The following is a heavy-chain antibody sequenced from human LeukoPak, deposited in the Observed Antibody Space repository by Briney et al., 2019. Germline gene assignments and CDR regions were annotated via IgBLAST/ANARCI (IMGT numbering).Heavy chain of an antibody. V-gene: IGHV3-33*01. Sequence: GGSLRLSCAASGFTFSSYGMHWVRQAPGKGLEWVAVIWYDESNKYYADSVKGRFTISRDNSKNTLYLQMNSLRAEDTAVYYCAREWGDGYNVDYWGQGTLVTVSS. D-gene: IGHD5-24*01. CDR1: GFTFSSYG. CDR3: AREWGDGYNVDY. J-gene: IGHJ4*02. CDR2: IWYDESNK.